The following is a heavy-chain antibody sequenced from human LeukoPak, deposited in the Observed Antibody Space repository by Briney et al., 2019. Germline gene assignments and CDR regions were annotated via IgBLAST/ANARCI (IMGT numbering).Heavy chain of an antibody. V-gene: IGHV3-74*01. Sequence: GGSLRLSCAASGFTFSSYWMHWVRQAPGKGLVWVSRINSDGSSTSYADSVKGRFTISRDNAKNTLYLQMNSLRAEDTAVYYCANDLAGMITFGGVIVPCYWGQGTLVTVSS. CDR1: GFTFSSYW. CDR3: ANDLAGMITFGGVIVPCY. CDR2: INSDGSST. D-gene: IGHD3-16*02. J-gene: IGHJ4*02.